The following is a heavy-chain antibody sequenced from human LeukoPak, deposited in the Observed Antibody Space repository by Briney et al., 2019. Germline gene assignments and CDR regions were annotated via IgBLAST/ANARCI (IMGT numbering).Heavy chain of an antibody. Sequence: SGGSLRLSCAASGFFFSDSAMAWVRQAPGKGLEWVSTTTGRGDNTHYADSVEGRFTFSRDNSKNTLYLQMNSLGVDDTAVYYCTRGATEYVGASADWGQGTLVTVSS. CDR1: GFFFSDSA. CDR2: TTGRGDNT. J-gene: IGHJ4*02. CDR3: TRGATEYVGASAD. V-gene: IGHV3-23*01. D-gene: IGHD1-26*01.